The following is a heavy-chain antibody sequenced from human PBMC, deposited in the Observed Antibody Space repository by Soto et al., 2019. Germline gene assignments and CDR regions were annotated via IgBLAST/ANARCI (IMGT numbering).Heavy chain of an antibody. CDR1: GFTVSSNY. CDR2: IYSGDNT. CDR3: ARDRPSDGSSHDY. Sequence: EVQLVESGGGLVQPGGSLRLSCAASGFTVSSNYMSWVCQAPGKGLEWVSVIYSGDNTGYADSVKGRFTISRDNSKNTLYLQMNSLRAEDTAVYYCARDRPSDGSSHDYWGQGTLVTVSS. J-gene: IGHJ4*02. V-gene: IGHV3-66*01. D-gene: IGHD1-26*01.